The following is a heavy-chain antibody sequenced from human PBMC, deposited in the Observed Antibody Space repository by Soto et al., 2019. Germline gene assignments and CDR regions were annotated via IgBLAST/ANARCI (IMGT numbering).Heavy chain of an antibody. J-gene: IGHJ4*02. V-gene: IGHV3-11*05. CDR2: ISPGIRYP. Sequence: GGSLRLSCAGSGFTFGDSYMSWIRQAPGKGLEWLSYISPGIRYPAYADSVKGRFTISRDNAKRSLYLQMNSLRAEDTAVYYCAKGQSDIVLMVYAIRHYYDSSLLGYWGKGTLVTVSS. CDR3: AKGQSDIVLMVYAIRHYYDSSLLGY. CDR1: GFTFGDSY. D-gene: IGHD2-8*01.